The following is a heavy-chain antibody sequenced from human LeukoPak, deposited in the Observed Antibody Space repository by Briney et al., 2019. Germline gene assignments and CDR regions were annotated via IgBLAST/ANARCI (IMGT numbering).Heavy chain of an antibody. CDR3: AKEALAGFDS. Sequence: SGGSLRLSCAASGFTFSTYGMHWVRQAPGKGLEWVALTSYDGTEKYYTDSVKGRFTISRDNSKNTLFLQMSSLRAEDTAVYYCAKEALAGFDSWGQGTLVTVSS. CDR2: TSYDGTEK. V-gene: IGHV3-30*18. D-gene: IGHD6-19*01. CDR1: GFTFSTYG. J-gene: IGHJ4*02.